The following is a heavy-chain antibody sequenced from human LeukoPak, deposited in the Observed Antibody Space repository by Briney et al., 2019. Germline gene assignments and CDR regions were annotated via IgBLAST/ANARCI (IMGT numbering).Heavy chain of an antibody. D-gene: IGHD1-26*01. V-gene: IGHV3-30*02. Sequence: GGSLRLSCAASGFSFSSYGMHWVRQAPGKGLEWVAFIWYDGSNKYYADSVKGRFTISRNNSKNTLYLQMNSLRAEDTAVYYCARDPYSGSYGDYYYYYMDVWGKGTTVTISS. CDR2: IWYDGSNK. CDR1: GFSFSSYG. J-gene: IGHJ6*03. CDR3: ARDPYSGSYGDYYYYYMDV.